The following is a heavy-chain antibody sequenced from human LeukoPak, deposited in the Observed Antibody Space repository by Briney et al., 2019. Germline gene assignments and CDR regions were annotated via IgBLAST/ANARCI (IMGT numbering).Heavy chain of an antibody. V-gene: IGHV3-48*01. D-gene: IGHD2-21*02. CDR2: ISSSSSTI. CDR1: GFTFSSYS. CDR3: AKDFHIVVVTAIHDAFDI. J-gene: IGHJ3*02. Sequence: GGSLRLSCAASGFTFSSYSMNWVRQAPGKGLEWVSYISSSSSTIYYADSVKGRFTISRDNSKNTQYLQMNSLRAEDTAVYYCAKDFHIVVVTAIHDAFDIWGQGTMVTVSS.